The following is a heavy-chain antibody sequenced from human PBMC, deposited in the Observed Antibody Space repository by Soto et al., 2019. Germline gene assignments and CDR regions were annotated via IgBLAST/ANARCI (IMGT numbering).Heavy chain of an antibody. CDR2: IIPIFGTA. J-gene: IGHJ4*02. V-gene: IGHV1-69*06. D-gene: IGHD3-10*01. CDR3: ARSWSGAKTALDY. CDR1: GGTFSSYA. Sequence: GASVKVSCKSSGGTFSSYAISGVRQAPGQGLEWVGGIIPIFGTANYAQKFRGRVTITADKSTSTAYMELSRLRSEDTAVYYCARSWSGAKTALDYWGQGTLVTVSS.